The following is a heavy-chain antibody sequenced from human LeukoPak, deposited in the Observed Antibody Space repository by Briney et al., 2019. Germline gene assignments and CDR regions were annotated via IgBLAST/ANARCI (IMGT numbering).Heavy chain of an antibody. CDR3: AKWGDYDILTGYYVPDY. D-gene: IGHD3-9*01. Sequence: GTSLRLSCIASGFTFTNYAMSWVRQAPGKGLEWVSAITGSDGSSYYADSVKGRFTISRDNSKNTLYLQVNSLRAEDTAVYYCAKWGDYDILTGYYVPDYWGQGTLVTVSS. V-gene: IGHV3-23*01. CDR2: ITGSDGSS. CDR1: GFTFTNYA. J-gene: IGHJ4*02.